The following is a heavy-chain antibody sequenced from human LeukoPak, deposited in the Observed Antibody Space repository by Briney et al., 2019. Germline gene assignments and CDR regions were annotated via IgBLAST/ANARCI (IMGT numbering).Heavy chain of an antibody. D-gene: IGHD2-15*01. J-gene: IGHJ4*02. CDR1: GGSISSSSYL. CDR2: IYYSGST. Sequence: SETLSLTCTVSGGSISSSSYLWGWIRQPPGKGLEWIGSIYYSGSTYYNPSLKSRVTISVDTSKNQFSLKLGSVTAADTAVYYCARGGYCRGGSCDALFDYWGQGILITVSS. CDR3: ARGGYCRGGSCDALFDY. V-gene: IGHV4-39*07.